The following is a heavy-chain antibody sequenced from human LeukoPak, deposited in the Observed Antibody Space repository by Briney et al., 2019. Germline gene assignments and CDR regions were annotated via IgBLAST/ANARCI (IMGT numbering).Heavy chain of an antibody. D-gene: IGHD3-9*01. CDR2: MNPGNGDT. Sequence: ASVKVSCKASGYTFTTHDLTWVRQATGQGLEWMGWMNPGNGDTAYAQKFQGKVTMTRDTSMSTAYMELNNLGSEDTAIYYCARGLGDYNTDWFPVSGYWGQGTPVTVSS. CDR3: ARGLGDYNTDWFPVSGY. V-gene: IGHV1-8*01. J-gene: IGHJ4*02. CDR1: GYTFTTHD.